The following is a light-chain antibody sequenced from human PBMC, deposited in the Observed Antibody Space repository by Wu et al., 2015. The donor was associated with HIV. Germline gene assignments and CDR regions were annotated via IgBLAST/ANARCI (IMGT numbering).Light chain of an antibody. CDR1: QSVSSS. CDR2: DTS. V-gene: IGKV3-15*01. Sequence: TQSPATLSVSPGERATLSCRASQSVSSSLAWYQQRPGQAPRLLIYDTSTRATGIPARFSGSGSGTEFTLTISSLKSEDFAVYYCQQYNNWPKTFGQRDQRWKSN. CDR3: QQYNNWPKT. J-gene: IGKJ1*01.